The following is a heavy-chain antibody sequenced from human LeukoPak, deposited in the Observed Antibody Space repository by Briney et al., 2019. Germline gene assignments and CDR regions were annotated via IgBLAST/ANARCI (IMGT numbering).Heavy chain of an antibody. CDR1: GFTFSSYW. J-gene: IGHJ4*02. V-gene: IGHV3-7*03. CDR2: IKQDGSEK. Sequence: GGSLRLSCAAPGFTFSSYWMSWVRQAPGKGLEWVANIKQDGSEKYYVDSVKGRFTISRDNAKNSLYLQMNSLRAEDTAVYYCAREGNGGNSVDYWGQGTLVTVSS. D-gene: IGHD4-23*01. CDR3: AREGNGGNSVDY.